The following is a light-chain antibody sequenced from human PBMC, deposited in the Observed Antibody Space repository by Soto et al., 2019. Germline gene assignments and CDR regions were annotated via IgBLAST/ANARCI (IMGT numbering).Light chain of an antibody. CDR3: MQALQTPS. V-gene: IGKV2-28*01. CDR2: LGS. CDR1: QSLLHSNGYNY. J-gene: IGKJ4*01. Sequence: ESVMSQSPLSLSVTPGVPASISCRSSQSLLHSNGYNYLDWYLQKPGQSPQLLTYLGSFRAAGVPNRFSGSGSGTDFTLKISRVEAADVGVYYCMQALQTPSFGGGTKVQIK.